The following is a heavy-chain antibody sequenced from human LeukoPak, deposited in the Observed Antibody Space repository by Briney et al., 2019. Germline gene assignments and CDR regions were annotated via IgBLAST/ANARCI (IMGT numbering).Heavy chain of an antibody. V-gene: IGHV4-34*01. CDR1: GGSFSTYY. J-gene: IGHJ4*02. CDR3: STRGD. Sequence: SETLSLTCAVYGGSFSTYYWSWVRQPPGQGLEWIGEINHSGSTNYNPSLKSRVTISANTSKGQFSLKLSSVSAADTAVYYCSTRGDWGQGTLVTVSS. CDR2: INHSGST.